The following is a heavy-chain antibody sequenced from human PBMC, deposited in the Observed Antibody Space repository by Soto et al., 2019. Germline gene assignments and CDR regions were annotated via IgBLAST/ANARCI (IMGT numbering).Heavy chain of an antibody. J-gene: IGHJ6*03. CDR2: IYYFGSA. D-gene: IGHD3-16*01. CDR1: GGSITNYH. Sequence: SETLSLTCTVAGGSITNYHWSWIRQTPGKGLERIGYIYYFGSANYNPSLKSRVTISVDTSQSQVSMTLNSVTAADTGVYYFGAAVQAEYVSPYYYMDVWGRGTTVPVSS. V-gene: IGHV4-59*01. CDR3: GAAVQAEYVSPYYYMDV.